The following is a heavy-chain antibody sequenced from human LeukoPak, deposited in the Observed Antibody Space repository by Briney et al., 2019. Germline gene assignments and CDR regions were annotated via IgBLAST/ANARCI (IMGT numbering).Heavy chain of an antibody. CDR1: GGSISSYY. CDR2: IYYSGST. Sequence: PSETLSLTCTVSGGSISSYYWSWIRQPPGKGLEWIGYIYYSGSTNYNPSLKSRVTMSVDTSKNQFSLKLSSVTAADTAVYYCARDPHSSGYYYSDYWGQGTLVTVSS. J-gene: IGHJ4*02. V-gene: IGHV4-59*12. CDR3: ARDPHSSGYYYSDY. D-gene: IGHD3-22*01.